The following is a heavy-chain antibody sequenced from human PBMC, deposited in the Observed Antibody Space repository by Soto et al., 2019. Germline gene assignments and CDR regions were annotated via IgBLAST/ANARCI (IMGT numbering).Heavy chain of an antibody. CDR3: AGEGRDWQHSPFCH. Sequence: EVQLVESGGGLVKPGGSLRLSCAASGFTFSSYSMNWVRQAPGKGLEWVSSISSSSSYIYYADSVKGRFTISRDNAKKSLDLAMKRLRGEGTGVLYRAGEGRDWQHSPFCHRGQGTLVTVSS. J-gene: IGHJ4*02. V-gene: IGHV3-21*01. CDR1: GFTFSSYS. CDR2: ISSSSSYI. D-gene: IGHD3-10*01.